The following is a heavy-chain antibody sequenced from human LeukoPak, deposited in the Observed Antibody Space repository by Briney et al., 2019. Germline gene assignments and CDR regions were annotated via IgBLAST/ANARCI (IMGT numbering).Heavy chain of an antibody. J-gene: IGHJ5*02. CDR1: GFTLENYG. CDR2: RCLYSDRI. Sequence: GRSLRLSCAASGFTLENYGMYWGRHAPAPGQELVSGRCLYSDRINYADSVKDRFTISRENAKNSLYVQMNSLRAEETAFYSCANDGAILSAGGTWHWSVPWGQGTLVTVSS. D-gene: IGHD2-15*01. CDR3: ANDGAILSAGGTWHWSVP. V-gene: IGHV3-9*01.